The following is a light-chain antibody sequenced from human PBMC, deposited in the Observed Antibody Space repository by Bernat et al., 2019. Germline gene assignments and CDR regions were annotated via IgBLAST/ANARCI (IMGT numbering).Light chain of an antibody. Sequence: EIVLTQSPGTLSLSPGERATLSCRASQSISNRWLAWYQQKPGQAPSLPIYDISNRATGTRPRYSGGGDGTDFVLTISSLEPEDFAVYYWQHRSEWPIAFGQGTRLEIK. CDR2: DIS. V-gene: IGKV3-11*01. CDR1: QSISNRW. CDR3: QHRSEWPIA. J-gene: IGKJ5*01.